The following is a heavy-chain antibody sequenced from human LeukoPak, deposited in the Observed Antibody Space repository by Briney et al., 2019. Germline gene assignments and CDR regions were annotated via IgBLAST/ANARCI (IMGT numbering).Heavy chain of an antibody. CDR3: ARKNPGKAATDIIDP. Sequence: PGGSLRLSCAASGFIFSSCWMAWVRQAPGKGLEWVANIKQDGSEKYNVDSVKGRFTVSRDNTKSSLYLQMNSLRTEDTAIYYWARKNPGKAATDIIDPWGQGTLVTVSS. CDR2: IKQDGSEK. D-gene: IGHD6-13*01. J-gene: IGHJ5*02. V-gene: IGHV3-7*01. CDR1: GFIFSSCW.